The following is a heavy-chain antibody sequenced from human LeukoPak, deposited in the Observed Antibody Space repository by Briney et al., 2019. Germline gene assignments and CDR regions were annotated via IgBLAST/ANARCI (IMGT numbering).Heavy chain of an antibody. V-gene: IGHV4-34*01. D-gene: IGHD6-13*01. Sequence: SETLSLTCVVYGGSFSGYYWSWIRQPPGKGLEWIGEINHSGSTNYNPSLKSRVTISVDTSKNQFSLKLSSVTAADTAVYYCARLEAAAGMIDYWGQGTLVTVSS. CDR1: GGSFSGYY. J-gene: IGHJ4*02. CDR3: ARLEAAAGMIDY. CDR2: INHSGST.